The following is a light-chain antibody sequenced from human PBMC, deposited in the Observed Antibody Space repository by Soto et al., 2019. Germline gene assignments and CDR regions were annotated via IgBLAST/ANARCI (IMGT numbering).Light chain of an antibody. J-gene: IGKJ5*01. CDR2: DVS. Sequence: EIVMTQSPGTLSVSPGERATLSCRAGQGVTTNFAWYQQKSGQSPRLLIYDVSIRATGVPARFSGTGSETDFTLTISGLQSEDSAVYFCQQYNNWRFSFGQGTRLEIK. CDR1: QGVTTN. V-gene: IGKV3-15*01. CDR3: QQYNNWRFS.